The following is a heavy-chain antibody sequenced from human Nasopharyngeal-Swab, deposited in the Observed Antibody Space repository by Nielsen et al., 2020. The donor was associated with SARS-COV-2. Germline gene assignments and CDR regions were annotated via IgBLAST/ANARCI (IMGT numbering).Heavy chain of an antibody. CDR2: IYYSGST. CDR1: GGSISSSSYY. V-gene: IGHV4-39*01. D-gene: IGHD4/OR15-4a*01. CDR3: ARHVWGYGQGRDWFDP. Sequence: SETLSLTCTVSGGSISSSSYYWGWIRQPPGKGLEWIGSIYYSGSTYYNPSLKSRATISVDTSKNQFSLKLSSVTAADTAVYYCARHVWGYGQGRDWFDPWGQGTLVTVSS. J-gene: IGHJ5*02.